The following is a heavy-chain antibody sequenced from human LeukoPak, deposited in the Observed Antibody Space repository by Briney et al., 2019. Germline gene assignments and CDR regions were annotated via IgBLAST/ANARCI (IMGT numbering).Heavy chain of an antibody. CDR2: INPSGGST. V-gene: IGHV1-46*01. CDR1: GYTFTSYY. CDR3: ARRIAAREGFDY. Sequence: ASVKVSCKASGYTFTSYYMHWVRQAPGQGFEWMGIINPSGGSTSYAQKFQGRVTMTRDTSTSTVYMELSSLRSEDTAVYYCARRIAAREGFDYWGQGTLVTVSS. D-gene: IGHD6-6*01. J-gene: IGHJ4*02.